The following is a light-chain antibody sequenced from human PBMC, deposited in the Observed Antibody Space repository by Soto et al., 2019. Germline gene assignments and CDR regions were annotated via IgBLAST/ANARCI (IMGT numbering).Light chain of an antibody. V-gene: IGKV3-20*01. CDR3: QQYGRSPYT. J-gene: IGKJ2*01. Sequence: EMVLTQSTGTLSLSPGERATLSCRASQSVSSRFLAWYQQKPVQAPRLLMYGASSRATGIPDRFSGTGSGTDFTLTISRLEPGDFAVYYCQQYGRSPYTFVLWTKLE. CDR1: QSVSSRF. CDR2: GAS.